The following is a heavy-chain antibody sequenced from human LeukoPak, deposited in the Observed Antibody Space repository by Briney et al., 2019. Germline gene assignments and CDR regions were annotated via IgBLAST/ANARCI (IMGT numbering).Heavy chain of an antibody. CDR1: GGTFSSYA. Sequence: SVKVSCKASGGTFSSYAISWVRQAPGQGLEWMGRIIPILGIANYAQKFQGRVTMTTDTSTSTAYMELRSLRSDDTAVYYCARGHPTAYYYGSGSLEYFQHWGQGTLVTVSS. CDR2: IIPILGIA. CDR3: ARGHPTAYYYGSGSLEYFQH. V-gene: IGHV1-69*04. D-gene: IGHD3-10*01. J-gene: IGHJ1*01.